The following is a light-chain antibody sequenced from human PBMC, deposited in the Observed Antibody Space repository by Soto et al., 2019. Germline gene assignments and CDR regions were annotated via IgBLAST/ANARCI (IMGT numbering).Light chain of an antibody. CDR3: QHYGSSPRT. J-gene: IGKJ1*01. CDR1: QSIGSNS. Sequence: EIVLTQSPGPLSLSPGESATLSCRASQSIGSNSLAWYQQRPGQVPRLLISATSTRATGIPDRFSGSGSGTDFTLTISRLEPEDFAIYYCQHYGSSPRTFGHGTRV. V-gene: IGKV3-20*01. CDR2: ATS.